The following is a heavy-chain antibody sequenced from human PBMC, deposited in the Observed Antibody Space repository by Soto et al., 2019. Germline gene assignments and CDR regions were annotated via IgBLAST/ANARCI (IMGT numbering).Heavy chain of an antibody. CDR2: IIPILGIA. V-gene: IGHV1-69*08. D-gene: IGHD2-15*01. Sequence: QVQLVQSGAAVKKPGSSVKVSCKASGGTFSSYTISWVRQAPGQGLEWMGRIIPILGIANYAQKFQGRVTITADKSTSTAYMELSSLRSEDTAVYYCARERGGYCSGGSCPIFDYWGQGTLVTVSS. J-gene: IGHJ4*02. CDR3: ARERGGYCSGGSCPIFDY. CDR1: GGTFSSYT.